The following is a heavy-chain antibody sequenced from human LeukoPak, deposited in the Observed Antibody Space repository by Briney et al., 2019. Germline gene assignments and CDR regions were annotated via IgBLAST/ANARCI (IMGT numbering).Heavy chain of an antibody. V-gene: IGHV4-34*01. CDR2: INHSGST. CDR3: AFSTYYYDSSGYYYYFDY. D-gene: IGHD3-22*01. CDR1: GGSFSGYY. J-gene: IGHJ4*02. Sequence: PSETLSLTCAVYGGSFSGYYWSWIRQPPGKGLEWIGEINHSGSTNYNPSLKSRVTISVDTSKNQFSLKLSSVTAADTAVYYCAFSTYYYDSSGYYYYFDYWGQGTLVTVSS.